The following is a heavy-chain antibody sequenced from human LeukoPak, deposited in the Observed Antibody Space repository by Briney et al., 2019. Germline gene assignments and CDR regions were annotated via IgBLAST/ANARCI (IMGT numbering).Heavy chain of an antibody. CDR3: ARWCIAVAGTAADY. D-gene: IGHD6-19*01. CDR2: IYYSGST. J-gene: IGHJ4*02. CDR1: GGSISSSSYY. V-gene: IGHV4-39*01. Sequence: PSETLSLTCTVSGGSISSSSYYWGRIRQPPGKGLEWIGSIYYSGSTYYNPFLKSRVTISVDTSKNQFSLKLSSVTAADTAVYYCARWCIAVAGTAADYWGQGTLVTVSS.